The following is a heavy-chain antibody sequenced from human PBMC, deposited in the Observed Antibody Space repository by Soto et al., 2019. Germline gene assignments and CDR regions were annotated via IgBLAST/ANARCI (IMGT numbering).Heavy chain of an antibody. D-gene: IGHD3-22*01. CDR2: INPIFDTP. V-gene: IGHV1-46*01. Sequence: ASVKVSCKASGYTFTSYYMHWVRQAPGQGLEWMGMINPIFDTPSYAQKFQGRVTITADESTSTAYMELSSLTSEDTAVYYCARDGMDYYDSSGLDYGMDVWGQGTTVTVSS. CDR1: GYTFTSYY. CDR3: ARDGMDYYDSSGLDYGMDV. J-gene: IGHJ6*02.